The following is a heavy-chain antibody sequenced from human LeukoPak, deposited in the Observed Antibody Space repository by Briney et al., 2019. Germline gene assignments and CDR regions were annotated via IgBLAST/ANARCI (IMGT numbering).Heavy chain of an antibody. Sequence: SETLSLTCTVSGGSISSYYWSWIRQPPGKGLEWIGYIYYSGSTNYNPSLKSRVTISVDTSKNQFSLKLSSVTAADTAVYYCARSPGLIRLWYYFDYWGQGTLVTVSS. CDR3: ARSPGLIRLWYYFDY. D-gene: IGHD5-18*01. V-gene: IGHV4-59*01. J-gene: IGHJ4*02. CDR2: IYYSGST. CDR1: GGSISSYY.